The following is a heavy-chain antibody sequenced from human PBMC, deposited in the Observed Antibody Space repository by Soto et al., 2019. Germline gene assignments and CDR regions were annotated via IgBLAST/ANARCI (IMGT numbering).Heavy chain of an antibody. J-gene: IGHJ4*02. Sequence: QVPLVQSGAEVKKPGSSVKVSCKASGGTFSSYAISWVRQAPGQGLEWMGGISAYNGNTNYAQKLQGRVTMTTDTSTSTAYMELRSLRSDDTAVYYCARVGLGDSSSSAWGQGTLVTVSS. D-gene: IGHD6-6*01. V-gene: IGHV1-18*01. CDR2: ISAYNGNT. CDR3: ARVGLGDSSSSA. CDR1: GGTFSSYA.